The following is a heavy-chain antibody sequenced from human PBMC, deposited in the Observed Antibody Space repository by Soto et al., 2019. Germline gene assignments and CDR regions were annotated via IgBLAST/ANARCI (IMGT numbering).Heavy chain of an antibody. D-gene: IGHD6-6*01. Sequence: ASVKVSCKASGYTFTSYGISWVRQAPGQGLEWMGWISAYNGNTNYAQKLQGRVTMTTDTSTSTACMELRSLRSDDTAVYYCARGGGVYSSSSQEAFDIWGQGTMVTVSS. CDR1: GYTFTSYG. CDR3: ARGGGVYSSSSQEAFDI. CDR2: ISAYNGNT. J-gene: IGHJ3*02. V-gene: IGHV1-18*01.